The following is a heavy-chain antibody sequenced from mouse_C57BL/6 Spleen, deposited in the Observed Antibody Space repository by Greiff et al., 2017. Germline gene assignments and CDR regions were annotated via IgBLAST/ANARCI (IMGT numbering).Heavy chain of an antibody. Sequence: QVQLQQSGAELVMPGASVKLSCKASGYTFTSYWMHWVKQRPGQGLEWIGEIDPSDSYTNYNQKFKGKSTLTVDKSSSTAYMQLSSLTSEDSAVYYCARKEVGRGFAYWGQGTLVTVSA. J-gene: IGHJ3*01. CDR1: GYTFTSYW. CDR3: ARKEVGRGFAY. CDR2: IDPSDSYT. V-gene: IGHV1-69*01. D-gene: IGHD4-1*01.